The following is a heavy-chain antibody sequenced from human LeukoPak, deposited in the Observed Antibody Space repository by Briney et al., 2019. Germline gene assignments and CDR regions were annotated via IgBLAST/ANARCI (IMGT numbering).Heavy chain of an antibody. D-gene: IGHD2-8*01. CDR2: IWYDGSNK. V-gene: IGHV3-33*06. J-gene: IGHJ4*02. CDR3: AKGVWYALYYFDY. CDR1: GFTFNSYG. Sequence: GGSLRLSCAASGFTFNSYGMHWVRQAPGKGLEWVGVIWYDGSNKYYADSVKGRFTISRDNSKNTLYLQMNSLRAEDTAVYYCAKGVWYALYYFDYGGQGTLVTVSS.